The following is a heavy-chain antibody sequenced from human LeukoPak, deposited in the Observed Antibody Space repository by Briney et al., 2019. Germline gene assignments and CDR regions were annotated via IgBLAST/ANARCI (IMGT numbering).Heavy chain of an antibody. V-gene: IGHV3-21*01. Sequence: GGSLRLSCAASGFTFSSYSMNWVRQAPGKGLEWVSSISSSSSYIYYADSVKGRYTISRDNAKNSLYLQMNSLRAEDTAVYYCARDTGGSSSSGKVYWGQGTLVTVSS. J-gene: IGHJ4*02. CDR3: ARDTGGSSSSGKVY. CDR1: GFTFSSYS. CDR2: ISSSSSYI. D-gene: IGHD6-6*01.